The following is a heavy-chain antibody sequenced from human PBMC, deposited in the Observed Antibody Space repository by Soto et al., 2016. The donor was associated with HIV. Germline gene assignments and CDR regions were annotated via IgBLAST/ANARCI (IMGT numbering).Heavy chain of an antibody. CDR3: ARGRCSDSSGWFCYFDD. D-gene: IGHD6-19*01. J-gene: IGHJ4*02. V-gene: IGHV4-34*01. Sequence: SRVTISVDTSKNQFSLKLSSVTAADTAVYYCARGRCSDSSGWFCYFDDWGQGTLVTVSS.